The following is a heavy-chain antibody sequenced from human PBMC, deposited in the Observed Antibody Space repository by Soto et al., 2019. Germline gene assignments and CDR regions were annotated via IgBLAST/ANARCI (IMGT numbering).Heavy chain of an antibody. CDR3: ARQDGDGLFYFDY. CDR2: IYPVDSDT. D-gene: IGHD4-17*01. Sequence: GESLKISCKGSGYTFNIYWIAWVRQMPGKGLEWMGVIYPVDSDTRYSPSFQGQVTISVDKSINTAYLQWSSLQASDTAIYYCARQDGDGLFYFDYWGQGTPVTVSP. V-gene: IGHV5-51*01. CDR1: GYTFNIYW. J-gene: IGHJ4*02.